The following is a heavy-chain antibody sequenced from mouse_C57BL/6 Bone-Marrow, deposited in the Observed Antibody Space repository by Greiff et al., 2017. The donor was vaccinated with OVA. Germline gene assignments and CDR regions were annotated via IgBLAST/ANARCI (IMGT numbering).Heavy chain of an antibody. J-gene: IGHJ3*01. D-gene: IGHD1-1*01. CDR1: GYTFTSYW. CDR3: ARRARLRRVPFAY. CDR2: IHPNSGST. Sequence: VQLVESGAELVKPGASVKLSCKASGYTFTSYWMHWVKQRPGQGLEWIGMIHPNSGSTNYNEKFKSKATLTVDKSSSQAYMQIISLTSEDSAVYYCARRARLRRVPFAYWGQGTLVTVSA. V-gene: IGHV1-64*01.